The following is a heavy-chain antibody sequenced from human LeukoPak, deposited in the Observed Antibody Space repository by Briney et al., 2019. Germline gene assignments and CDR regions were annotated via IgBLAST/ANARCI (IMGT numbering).Heavy chain of an antibody. V-gene: IGHV1-69*13. CDR1: GGTFSSYA. CDR3: AREQFAYYYGSGSYSFDY. Sequence: VASVKVSCKASGGTFSSYAISWVRQAPGQGLEWMGGIIPIFGTANYAQEFQGRVTITADESTSTAYMELSSLRSEDTAVYYCAREQFAYYYGSGSYSFDYWGQGTLVTVSS. CDR2: IIPIFGTA. D-gene: IGHD3-10*01. J-gene: IGHJ4*02.